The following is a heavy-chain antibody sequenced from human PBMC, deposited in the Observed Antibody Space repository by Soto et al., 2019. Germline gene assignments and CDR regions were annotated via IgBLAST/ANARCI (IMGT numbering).Heavy chain of an antibody. D-gene: IGHD2-2*01. CDR2: IYYSGST. Sequence: SETLSLTCTVSGASISSSSYYWGWIRQPPGKGLEWIGSIYYSGSTYYNPSLKSRVTISVDTSKNQFSLKLSSVTAADTAVYNCARHVIVVVSGATYNRFDPWGQGTLVTVSS. CDR3: ARHVIVVVSGATYNRFDP. CDR1: GASISSSSYY. V-gene: IGHV4-39*01. J-gene: IGHJ5*02.